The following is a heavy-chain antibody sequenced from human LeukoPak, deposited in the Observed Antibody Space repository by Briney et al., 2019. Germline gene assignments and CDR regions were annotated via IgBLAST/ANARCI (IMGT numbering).Heavy chain of an antibody. Sequence: SETLSLTCTVSGGSISSYYWSWIRQPAGKGLEWIGRIYSSGSTNYNPSLKSRVTMSVDTSKNQFSLRLSSVTAADTAVYYCARVGRVGPSDYGMDVWGQGTTVTVSS. D-gene: IGHD3-10*01. V-gene: IGHV4-4*07. CDR2: IYSSGST. CDR1: GGSISSYY. J-gene: IGHJ6*02. CDR3: ARVGRVGPSDYGMDV.